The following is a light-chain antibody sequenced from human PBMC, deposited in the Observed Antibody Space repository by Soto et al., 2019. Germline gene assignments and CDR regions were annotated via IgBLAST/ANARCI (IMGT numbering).Light chain of an antibody. CDR2: GVS. CDR1: QSVNSNY. J-gene: IGKJ1*01. V-gene: IGKV3-20*01. CDR3: QHYNSYSET. Sequence: IVLTQSPGTLSLSPGERATLSYRASQSVNSNYLAWHQQKPGQAPRLLIYGVSSRATGIPDRFSGSGAGTEFTLTISILQPDDVATYYCQHYNSYSETFGQGTKVDIK.